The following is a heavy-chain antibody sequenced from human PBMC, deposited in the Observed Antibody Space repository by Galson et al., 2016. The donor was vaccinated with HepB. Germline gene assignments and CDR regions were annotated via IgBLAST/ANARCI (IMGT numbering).Heavy chain of an antibody. D-gene: IGHD3/OR15-3a*01. V-gene: IGHV1-3*01. Sequence: SVKVSCKASGFTFRTYTIHWMRQAPGQSLEWMGWISAGSGNTEYSQRFQGRVSTTRDTSASTAYLYLSSLRPEDTAVYFCARLLRTMSGLDHALDSWGQGTLVTVSS. CDR3: ARLLRTMSGLDHALDS. J-gene: IGHJ4*02. CDR2: ISAGSGNT. CDR1: GFTFRTYT.